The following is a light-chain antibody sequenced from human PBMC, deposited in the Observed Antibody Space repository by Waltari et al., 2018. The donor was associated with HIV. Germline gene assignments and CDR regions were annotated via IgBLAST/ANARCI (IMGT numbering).Light chain of an antibody. J-gene: IGLJ3*02. CDR3: FEWDSGLSGWV. CDR1: SHSVGDQG. Sequence: QAGLTQPPSMSTGLGQTATFICTGDSHSVGDQGASWLQHRQGHPPKLLSHRNNNRPSEIPDRFSAFRSGNTAFLTISGLQSEDEADYFCFEWDSGLSGWVFGGGTQLTLL. CDR2: RNN. V-gene: IGLV10-54*01.